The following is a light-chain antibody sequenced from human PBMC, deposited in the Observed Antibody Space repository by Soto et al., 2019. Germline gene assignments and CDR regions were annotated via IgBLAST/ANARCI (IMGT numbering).Light chain of an antibody. CDR2: DGS. J-gene: IGKJ1*01. V-gene: IGKV1-5*01. CDR3: QHFNSYPWT. Sequence: DIQMTQSPSTLSASVGDRVTITCRASQSISSWLAWYQQKPGKAPKLLIYDGSSLESGVPSRFSGSGSGTEFPLTLSSLQPDDFATYYCQHFNSYPWTFGQGTKVEIK. CDR1: QSISSW.